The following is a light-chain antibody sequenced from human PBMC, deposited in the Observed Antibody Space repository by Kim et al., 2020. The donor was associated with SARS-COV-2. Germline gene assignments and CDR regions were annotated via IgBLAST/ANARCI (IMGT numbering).Light chain of an antibody. CDR2: WAS. Sequence: ATINGRSSQSVLWTTDKKNSLGWYQQKPGQPPKMVIKWASARESGVPDRFSGSGSGTDFTLTISSLQAEDVAVYYCQQYYSSPITFGQGTRLEIK. CDR1: QSVLWTTDKKNS. J-gene: IGKJ5*01. V-gene: IGKV4-1*01. CDR3: QQYYSSPIT.